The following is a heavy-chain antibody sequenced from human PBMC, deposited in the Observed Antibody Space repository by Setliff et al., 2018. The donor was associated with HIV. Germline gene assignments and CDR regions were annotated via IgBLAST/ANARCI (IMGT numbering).Heavy chain of an antibody. D-gene: IGHD3-22*01. CDR2: INPKSDGT. J-gene: IGHJ4*02. CDR1: GYSFTDYY. V-gene: IGHV1-2*04. Sequence: ASVKVSCKASGYSFTDYYIHWMRQAPGQGLEWMGWINPKSDGTNYAQKFQGWITMTRDTSISTAYMELSRLRSDDTAVYYCARGMDYYDTSGYYQYYLDYWGQGTLVTVSS. CDR3: ARGMDYYDTSGYYQYYLDY.